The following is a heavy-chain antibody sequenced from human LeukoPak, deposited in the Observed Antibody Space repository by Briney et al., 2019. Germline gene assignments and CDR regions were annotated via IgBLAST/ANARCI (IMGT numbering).Heavy chain of an antibody. Sequence: GGSLRLSCAASRFTLSINYMIWVRQAPGKGLEWVSVIYRGGSTYYADSVKGRFNIPRDNSTNTLYLQMSSLRAEDTAVYHCAEPPPDTYQSYYCMDVCGQGTTVTVSS. CDR3: AEPPPDTYQSYYCMDV. CDR1: RFTLSINY. D-gene: IGHD1-14*01. V-gene: IGHV3-53*01. J-gene: IGHJ6*02. CDR2: IYRGGST.